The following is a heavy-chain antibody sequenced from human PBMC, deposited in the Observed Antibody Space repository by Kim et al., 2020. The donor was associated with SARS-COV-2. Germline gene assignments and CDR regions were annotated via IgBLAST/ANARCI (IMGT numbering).Heavy chain of an antibody. CDR2: IYYSGNT. CDR3: ATCSYDPLTGWTNPPTFCG. D-gene: IGHD3-9*01. CDR1: GGSVSSNDYY. Sequence: SETLSLICTVSGGSVSSNDYYWGWIRQPPGKGLEWIGNIYYSGNTYSNPSLKSRVTISVDKSKNHFSLNLSSVTAADTAVYYCATCSYDPLTGWTNPPTFCGWGQGTLVTVSS. J-gene: IGHJ4*02. V-gene: IGHV4-39*02.